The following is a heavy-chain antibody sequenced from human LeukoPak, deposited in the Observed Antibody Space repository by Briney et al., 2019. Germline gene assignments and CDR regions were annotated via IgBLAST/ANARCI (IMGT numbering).Heavy chain of an antibody. CDR3: AKDQDDYGDYGGLDY. V-gene: IGHV3-23*01. D-gene: IGHD4-17*01. CDR1: GFTFSSYG. J-gene: IGHJ4*02. CDR2: ISGSGGST. Sequence: GGSLRLSSAASGFTFSSYGMSWVRQAPGKGLEWVSAISGSGGSTYYADSVKGRFTISRDNSKNTLYLQMNSLRAEDTAVYYCAKDQDDYGDYGGLDYWGQGTLVTVSS.